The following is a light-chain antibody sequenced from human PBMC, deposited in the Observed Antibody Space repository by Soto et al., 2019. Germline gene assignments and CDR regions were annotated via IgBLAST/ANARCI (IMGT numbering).Light chain of an antibody. J-gene: IGLJ1*01. V-gene: IGLV8-61*01. CDR1: SGSVSTSYY. Sequence: QTVVTQEPSFSVSPGGTVTLTCGLSSGSVSTSYYPSWYQQTPGQAPRTLIYSTNTRSPGLPDRFSGSILGNKAALTITGAQAEDESDYYCLLYMNYGVAVFGTGTKLTVL. CDR2: STN. CDR3: LLYMNYGVAV.